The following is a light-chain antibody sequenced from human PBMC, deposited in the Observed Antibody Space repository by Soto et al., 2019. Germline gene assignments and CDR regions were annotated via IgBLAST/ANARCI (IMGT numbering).Light chain of an antibody. V-gene: IGLV1-47*01. CDR1: SSKIGSNY. CDR2: RNN. J-gene: IGLJ3*02. Sequence: QSVLTQPPSASGTPGQRVTISCSGTSSKIGSNYVYWYQQHPGTAPKLLIYRNNQRPSGVPDRFSGSKSGTSAALGITGLQTGDEADYYCVTWDTSRSAGVFGGGTKLTVL. CDR3: VTWDTSRSAGV.